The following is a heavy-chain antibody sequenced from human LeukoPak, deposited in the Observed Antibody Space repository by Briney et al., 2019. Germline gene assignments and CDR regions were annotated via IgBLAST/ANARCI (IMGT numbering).Heavy chain of an antibody. CDR2: VYHSGGT. V-gene: IGHV4-39*01. Sequence: PSETLSLTCTVSGASISSSPYYWVWIRQPPGKGLEWLASVYHSGGTYYSPYLKGRATISVDTSRSQFSLKLSSVTAADTAVYYCARRNDILTGNYSSFDYWGQGTLVTVSS. J-gene: IGHJ4*02. CDR3: ARRNDILTGNYSSFDY. D-gene: IGHD3-9*01. CDR1: GASISSSPYY.